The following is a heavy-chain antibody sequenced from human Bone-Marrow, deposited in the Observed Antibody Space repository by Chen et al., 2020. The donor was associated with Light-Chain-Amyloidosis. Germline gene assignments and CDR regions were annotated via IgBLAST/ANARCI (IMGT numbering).Heavy chain of an antibody. CDR2: IYPDDSDA. V-gene: IGHV5-51*01. CDR1: GYTFPNYW. J-gene: IGHJ4*02. D-gene: IGHD5-12*01. CDR3: ARRRDGYNFDY. Sequence: EVQLEQSGPEVKKPGKSLKIYCKGSGYTFPNYWSGWMRQMPGKGLEWMGVIYPDDSDARYSPSFEGQVTISADKSITTAYLQWRSLKASDTAMYYCARRRDGYNFDYWCQGTLVTVSS.